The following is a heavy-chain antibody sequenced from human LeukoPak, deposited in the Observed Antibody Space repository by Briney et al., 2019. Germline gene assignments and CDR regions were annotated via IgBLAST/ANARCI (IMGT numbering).Heavy chain of an antibody. V-gene: IGHV1-69*13. CDR3: ARVALGSWYFDL. Sequence: SVKVSCKASGGTFISYAISWVRQAPGQGLEWMGGIIPIFGTANYAQKFQGRVTITADESTSTAYMELSSLRSEDTAVYHCARVALGSWYFDLWGRGTLVTVSS. CDR2: IIPIFGTA. D-gene: IGHD2-15*01. J-gene: IGHJ2*01. CDR1: GGTFISYA.